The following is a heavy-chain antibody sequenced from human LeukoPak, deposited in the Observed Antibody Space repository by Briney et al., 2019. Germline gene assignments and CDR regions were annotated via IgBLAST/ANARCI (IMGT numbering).Heavy chain of an antibody. Sequence: PGGSLRLSCAASGFTFSPLGMNWVRQAPGRGLEWVAYISSYSTTTYYADSVKGRFTISRDNAKNSLYLQVNSLRDEDTAVYYCARGRGLTLSYHYFDYWGQGTLVTVSP. CDR2: ISSYSTTT. V-gene: IGHV3-48*02. CDR3: ARGRGLTLSYHYFDY. J-gene: IGHJ4*02. D-gene: IGHD3-10*01. CDR1: GFTFSPLG.